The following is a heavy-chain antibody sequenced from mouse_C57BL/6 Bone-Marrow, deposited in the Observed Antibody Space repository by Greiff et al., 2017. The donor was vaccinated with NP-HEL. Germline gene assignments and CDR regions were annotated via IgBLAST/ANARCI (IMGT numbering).Heavy chain of an antibody. CDR2: INSDGGST. J-gene: IGHJ1*03. Sequence: EVQRVESGGGLVQPGESLKLSCESNEYAFPSHDMSWVRKTPEKRLELVAAINSDGGSTYYPDTLERRFIISRDTTKKTLYLQMSSLRSEDTALYYCARHVTGTNWYFDVWGTGTTVTVSS. D-gene: IGHD4-1*01. V-gene: IGHV5-2*01. CDR1: EYAFPSHD. CDR3: ARHVTGTNWYFDV.